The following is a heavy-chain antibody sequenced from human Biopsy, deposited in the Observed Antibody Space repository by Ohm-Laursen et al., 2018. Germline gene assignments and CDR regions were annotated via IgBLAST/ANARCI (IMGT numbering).Heavy chain of an antibody. CDR3: LREAATGYYRTADF. CDR2: FSYDGINK. D-gene: IGHD3-9*01. CDR1: GFTFSSHG. J-gene: IGHJ4*02. V-gene: IGHV3-30*03. Sequence: SLRLSCAASGFTFSSHGMHWVRQAPGKGLEWVAHFSYDGINKHYADSVKGRFTISRDNSKNTLSLQMDSLRVEDTAMYYCLREAATGYYRTADFWGQGTLVTVSS.